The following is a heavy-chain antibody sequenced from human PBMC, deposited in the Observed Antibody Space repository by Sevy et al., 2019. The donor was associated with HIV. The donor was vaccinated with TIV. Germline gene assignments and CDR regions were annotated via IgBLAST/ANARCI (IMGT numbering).Heavy chain of an antibody. J-gene: IGHJ4*02. D-gene: IGHD1-1*01. V-gene: IGHV3-21*01. Sequence: GGSLRLSCAASGFTFRSYRMTWVRQAPGKGLEWVSCISSNSAYINYADSVKGRFTISRDNAKNLLYLQMDSLRAEDTAVYYCARAVLEISTWRSDYWGQGTQVTVSS. CDR2: ISSNSAYI. CDR3: ARAVLEISTWRSDY. CDR1: GFTFRSYR.